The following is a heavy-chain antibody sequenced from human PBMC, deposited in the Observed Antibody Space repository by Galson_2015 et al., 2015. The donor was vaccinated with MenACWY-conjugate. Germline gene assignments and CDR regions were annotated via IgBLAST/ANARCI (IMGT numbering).Heavy chain of an antibody. CDR2: IKSQTDGGKI. J-gene: IGHJ6*03. V-gene: IGHV3-15*01. CDR1: AFTFSNAY. CDR3: TTHNPDSWGRLLFHVYMGV. Sequence: SLRLSCAGSAFTFSNAYMSWVRQAPGKGLEWVGRIKSQTDGGKIDYAAPVKGRFTISRDDSKNTLYLQMNSLKIEDTAVYYCTTHNPDSWGRLLFHVYMGVWGTATKVSVSS. D-gene: IGHD2-21*01.